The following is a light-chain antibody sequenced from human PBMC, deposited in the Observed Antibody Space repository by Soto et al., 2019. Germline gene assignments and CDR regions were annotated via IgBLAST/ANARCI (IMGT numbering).Light chain of an antibody. J-gene: IGLJ2*01. CDR1: SSTYNY. V-gene: IGLV2-14*01. CDR2: DVS. Sequence: QSALTQPASVSGSLGQSITISCTGTSSTYNYVSWYQQHPGKAPKLVIYDVSDRPSGVSKRFSGSKSGNTASLTISGLQAEDEADYYCSSYTSSSTLFGGGTKVTVL. CDR3: SSYTSSSTL.